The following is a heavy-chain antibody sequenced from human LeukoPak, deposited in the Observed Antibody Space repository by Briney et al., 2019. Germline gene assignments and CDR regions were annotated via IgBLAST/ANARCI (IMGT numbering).Heavy chain of an antibody. CDR1: GGSFSGNY. CDR2: INHSGST. CDR3: ARLAGYGGLAWFDP. D-gene: IGHD5-12*01. J-gene: IGHJ5*02. V-gene: IGHV4-34*01. Sequence: PSETLSLTCAVYGGSFSGNYWSWIRQPPGKGLEWLGEINHSGSTNYNPSLKSRVTISVDTSKNQFSLKLSSVTAADTAVYYCARLAGYGGLAWFDPWGQGTLVTVSS.